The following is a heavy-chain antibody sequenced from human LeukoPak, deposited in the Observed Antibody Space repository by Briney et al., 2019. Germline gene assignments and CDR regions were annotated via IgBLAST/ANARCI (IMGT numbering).Heavy chain of an antibody. V-gene: IGHV3-30*04. CDR3: ARDEDIVATIGGYFDY. Sequence: GRSLRLSCAASGFTFSSYAMHWVRQVPGKGLEWVAVISYDGSNKYYADSVKGRFTISRDNSKNTLYLQMNSLRAEDTAVYYCARDEDIVATIGGYFDYWGQGTLVTVSS. D-gene: IGHD5-12*01. CDR2: ISYDGSNK. J-gene: IGHJ4*02. CDR1: GFTFSSYA.